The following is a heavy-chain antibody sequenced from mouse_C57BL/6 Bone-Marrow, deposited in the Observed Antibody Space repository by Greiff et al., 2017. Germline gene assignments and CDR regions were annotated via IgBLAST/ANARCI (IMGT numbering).Heavy chain of an antibody. CDR3: ARPYYGNLYAMNY. CDR2: IWTGGGP. D-gene: IGHD2-10*01. Sequence: QVQLQESGPGLVAPSQSLSITCTVSGFSLTSYAISWVRQPPGKCLEWLGVIWTGGGPNYNSALNSRLSISNDNSKSQIFLKMNSLQTDDTARYYCARPYYGNLYAMNYWGQGTSVTVSS. V-gene: IGHV2-9-1*01. CDR1: GFSLTSYA. J-gene: IGHJ4*01.